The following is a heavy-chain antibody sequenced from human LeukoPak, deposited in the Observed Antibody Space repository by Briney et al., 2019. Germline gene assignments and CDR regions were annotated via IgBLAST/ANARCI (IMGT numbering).Heavy chain of an antibody. CDR2: FYYSGST. CDR1: GDSISSSTYY. D-gene: IGHD6-19*01. J-gene: IGHJ4*02. V-gene: IGHV4-39*01. CDR3: AIPMTGYSSACFH. Sequence: PSETLSLTCTVSGDSISSSTYYWGWIRQPPGKGLEWIGSFYYSGSTYYNPSLKSRVTISVGTSKNQFSLKLSSVTAADTAVYYCAIPMTGYSSACFHWGQGTQVTVSS.